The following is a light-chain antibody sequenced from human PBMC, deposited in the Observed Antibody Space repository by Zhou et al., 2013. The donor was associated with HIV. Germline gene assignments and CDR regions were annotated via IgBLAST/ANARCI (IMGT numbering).Light chain of an antibody. Sequence: DIQMTQSPSTLSASVGDRVTITCRASQSIRSWLAWYQQIPGKAPKVLIYKASTLESGVPSRFSGSGSGTEFTLTISSLQPDDFATYYCQQYDSYPLTFGGGTKVEIK. V-gene: IGKV1-5*03. CDR3: QQYDSYPLT. CDR2: KAS. CDR1: QSIRSW. J-gene: IGKJ4*01.